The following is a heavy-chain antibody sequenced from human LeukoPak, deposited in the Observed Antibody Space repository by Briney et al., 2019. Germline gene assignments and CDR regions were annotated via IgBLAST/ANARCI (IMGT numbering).Heavy chain of an antibody. D-gene: IGHD5-18*01. CDR2: ISYDGSNA. V-gene: IGHV3-30*04. CDR3: ARDLGTAMAT. Sequence: RGSLRLSCAPSGFTFSSYAMNWVRQAPGKGLEWVAVISYDGSNAYYADSVKGRFTISRDNSKNTLYLQMNSLRAEDTAVYHCARDLGTAMATWGQGTRVSVSS. J-gene: IGHJ5*02. CDR1: GFTFSSYA.